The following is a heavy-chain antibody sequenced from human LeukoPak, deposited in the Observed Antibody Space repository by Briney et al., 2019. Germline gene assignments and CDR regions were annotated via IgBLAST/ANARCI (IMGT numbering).Heavy chain of an antibody. V-gene: IGHV1-18*01. CDR2: ISAYNGNT. J-gene: IGHJ4*02. Sequence: ASVKVSCKASGYSYTRHSISCIRHAPGQGLEWMGWISAYNGNTKYAQKLQGRVTMTTDTSTSTAYMELGSLRSDDAAAYYCARGPDDVVAALSFDFWGQGTLVTVSS. D-gene: IGHD5-12*01. CDR1: GYSYTRHS. CDR3: ARGPDDVVAALSFDF.